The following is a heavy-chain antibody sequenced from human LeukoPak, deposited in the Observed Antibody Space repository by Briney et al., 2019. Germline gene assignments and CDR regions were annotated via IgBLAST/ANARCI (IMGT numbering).Heavy chain of an antibody. D-gene: IGHD3-10*01. J-gene: IGHJ4*02. V-gene: IGHV3-53*01. CDR3: ASQSISMVRGVIQY. CDR1: GFTVSNTN. Sequence: GGSLRLSCAASGFTVSNTNMSWVRQAPGKGLEWVSIIYSGGSTYYADSVKGRFTISRDNSRNTLYVQMNSLRAEDTAVYYCASQSISMVRGVIQYWGQGTLVTVSS. CDR2: IYSGGST.